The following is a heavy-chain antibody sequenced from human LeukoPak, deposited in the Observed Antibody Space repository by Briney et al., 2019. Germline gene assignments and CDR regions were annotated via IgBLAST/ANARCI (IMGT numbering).Heavy chain of an antibody. J-gene: IGHJ4*02. D-gene: IGHD3-22*01. CDR3: ATIDHLFSMIVVPPFDY. Sequence: GASVKVSCKASGYTFTDYYMHWVQQAPGKGLEWMGRVDPEDGETIYAEKFQGRVTITADTSTDTAHMELSSLRSEDTAVYYCATIDHLFSMIVVPPFDYWGQGTLVPVSS. V-gene: IGHV1-69-2*01. CDR1: GYTFTDYY. CDR2: VDPEDGET.